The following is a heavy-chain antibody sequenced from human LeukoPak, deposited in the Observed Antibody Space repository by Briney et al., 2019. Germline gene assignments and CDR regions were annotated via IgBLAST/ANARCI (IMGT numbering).Heavy chain of an antibody. V-gene: IGHV1-69*05. CDR3: ASEVRYCSGGSCLFDP. CDR2: IIPIFGTA. CDR1: GGTFSSYA. Sequence: SVKVSCKASGGTFSSYAISWVRQAPGQGLEWQGGIIPIFGTANYAQKFQGRVPITTDESTSTAYMELSSLRSEDTAVYYCASEVRYCSGGSCLFDPWGQGTLVTVSS. J-gene: IGHJ5*02. D-gene: IGHD2-15*01.